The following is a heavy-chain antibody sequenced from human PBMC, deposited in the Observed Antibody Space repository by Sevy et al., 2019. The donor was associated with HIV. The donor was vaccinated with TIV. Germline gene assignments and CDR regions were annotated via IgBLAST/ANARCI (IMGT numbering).Heavy chain of an antibody. Sequence: GGSLRLSCAASGFNFRRFAMHWVRQAPGKGLEWVAVISYDGSNKYYADSVKGRLTISRDNSQNTLYLQMNSLRDEDTAVYYCARDPHEIMLSGSYYLYWGQGTRVTVSS. CDR1: GFNFRRFA. D-gene: IGHD1-26*01. CDR2: ISYDGSNK. CDR3: ARDPHEIMLSGSYYLY. V-gene: IGHV3-30-3*01. J-gene: IGHJ4*02.